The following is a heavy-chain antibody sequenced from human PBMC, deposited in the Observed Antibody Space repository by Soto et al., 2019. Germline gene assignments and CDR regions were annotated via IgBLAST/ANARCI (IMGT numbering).Heavy chain of an antibody. J-gene: IGHJ4*02. CDR3: ASPREGQWLVFDH. V-gene: IGHV3-30*19. CDR1: GFTFSYFG. Sequence: GGSLRLSCVVSGFTFSYFGMHWVRQSPGEGLAWVASISKDGLDRYYSESVKGRFPISRDDSKNTVFLQMDSLKVEDTAGYFCASPREGQWLVFDHWGQRTLVTVSS. CDR2: ISKDGLDR. D-gene: IGHD6-19*01.